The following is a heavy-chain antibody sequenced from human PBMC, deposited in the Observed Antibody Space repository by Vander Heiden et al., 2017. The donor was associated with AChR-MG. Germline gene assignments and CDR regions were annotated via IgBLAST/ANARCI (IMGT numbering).Heavy chain of an antibody. J-gene: IGHJ4*02. Sequence: QLQLQESGPGLVKPSETLSLTCTVSGGPISSSSYYWGWIRQPPGKGLEWIGSIYYSGSTYYNPSLKSRVTISVDTSKNQFSLNLTSVTAADTAVYYCARHRGSSSSMRDFDYWGQGTLVTVSS. D-gene: IGHD6-6*01. CDR3: ARHRGSSSSMRDFDY. V-gene: IGHV4-39*01. CDR1: GGPISSSSYY. CDR2: IYYSGST.